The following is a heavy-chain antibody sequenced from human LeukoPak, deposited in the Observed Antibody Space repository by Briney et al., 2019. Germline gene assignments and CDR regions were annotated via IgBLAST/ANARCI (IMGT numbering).Heavy chain of an antibody. V-gene: IGHV4-34*01. CDR1: GGSFSGYY. J-gene: IGHJ3*02. Sequence: SETLSLTCAVYGGSFSGYYWSWIRQPPGKGLEWIGEINHSGSINYNPSLKSRVTISVDTSKNQFSLKLSSVTAADTAVYYCARGRRITMVRGVIPPAFDIWGQGTMVTVSS. D-gene: IGHD3-10*01. CDR2: INHSGSI. CDR3: ARGRRITMVRGVIPPAFDI.